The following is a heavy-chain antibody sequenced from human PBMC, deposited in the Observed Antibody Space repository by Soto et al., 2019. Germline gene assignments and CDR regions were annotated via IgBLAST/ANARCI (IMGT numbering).Heavy chain of an antibody. Sequence: QVQLQESGPGLVKPSETLSLTCTVSGGDISTYYWTWIRQPAGKGLEWIGRIYSSGSTKYHPSLKSRVTMSLDTSKNQSSLRLSSGAAADTADYYCARVQRFSDRFDPWGQGTLVTVSS. CDR2: IYSSGST. CDR3: ARVQRFSDRFDP. D-gene: IGHD3-3*01. V-gene: IGHV4-4*07. J-gene: IGHJ5*02. CDR1: GGDISTYY.